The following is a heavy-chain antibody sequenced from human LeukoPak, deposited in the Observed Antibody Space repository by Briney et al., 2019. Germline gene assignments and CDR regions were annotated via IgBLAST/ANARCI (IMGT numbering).Heavy chain of an antibody. CDR3: ARAPCSSTSCVEDAFDI. CDR1: GLTFSDNY. V-gene: IGHV3-11*01. CDR2: ISSSANNI. J-gene: IGHJ3*02. D-gene: IGHD2-2*01. Sequence: PGGSLRLSCAASGLTFSDNYMSWIRQAPGKGLEWISYISSSANNIYYADSVKGRSTISRDNAESSLFLQMNSLRADDTAVYYCARAPCSSTSCVEDAFDIWGQGTLVTVSS.